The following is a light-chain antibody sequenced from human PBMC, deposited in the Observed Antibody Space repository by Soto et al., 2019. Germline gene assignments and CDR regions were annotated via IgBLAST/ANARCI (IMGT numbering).Light chain of an antibody. Sequence: EIVMTQSPATLSVSPGERATLSCRASQSVSSYLAWYQHKPGQAPRLLIYGASTRATGIPARFSGSGSGTEFTLTISSLQSEDFAVYYCQQSNNWPLTFGQGTKLEI. CDR3: QQSNNWPLT. V-gene: IGKV3-15*01. CDR1: QSVSSY. CDR2: GAS. J-gene: IGKJ2*01.